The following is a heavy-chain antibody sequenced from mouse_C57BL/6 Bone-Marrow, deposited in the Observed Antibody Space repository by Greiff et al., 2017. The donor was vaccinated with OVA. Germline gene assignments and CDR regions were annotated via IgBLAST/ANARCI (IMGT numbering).Heavy chain of an antibody. J-gene: IGHJ1*03. CDR1: GFTFSDFY. V-gene: IGHV7-1*01. CDR3: ARDDYYWYFDV. Sequence: EVQRVESGGGLVQSGRSLRLSCATSGFTFSDFYMEWVRHAPGKGLEWIAASRNKANDYTTEYSASVKGRFIVSRDTSQSILYLQMNALRAEDTAMYYCARDDYYWYFDVWGTGTTVTVSS. CDR2: SRNKANDYTT.